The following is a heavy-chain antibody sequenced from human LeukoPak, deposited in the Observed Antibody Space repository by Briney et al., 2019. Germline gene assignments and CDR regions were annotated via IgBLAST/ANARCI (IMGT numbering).Heavy chain of an antibody. CDR2: IYHTGST. CDR3: ARVDGRAVAGPLGLDY. J-gene: IGHJ4*02. CDR1: GGSISSSNW. V-gene: IGHV4-4*02. Sequence: PSGTLSLTCAVSGGSISSSNWWSWVRQPPGQGLEWIGEIYHTGSTNSNLSLKSRVTISVDKSKNQFSLKLSSVTAADTAVYYCARVDGRAVAGPLGLDYWGQGTLVTVSS. D-gene: IGHD6-19*01.